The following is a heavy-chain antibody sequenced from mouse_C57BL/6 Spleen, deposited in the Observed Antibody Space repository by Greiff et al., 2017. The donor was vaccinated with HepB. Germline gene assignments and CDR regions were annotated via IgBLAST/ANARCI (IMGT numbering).Heavy chain of an antibody. CDR1: GYAFSSYW. J-gene: IGHJ1*03. Sequence: QVQLKESGAELVKPGASVKISCKASGYAFSSYWMNWVKQRPGKGLEWIGQIYPGDGDTNYNGKFKGKATLTADKSSSTAYMQLSSLTSEDSAVYFCARRNTTGYFDVWGTGTTVTVSS. D-gene: IGHD5-2*01. CDR2: IYPGDGDT. CDR3: ARRNTTGYFDV. V-gene: IGHV1-80*01.